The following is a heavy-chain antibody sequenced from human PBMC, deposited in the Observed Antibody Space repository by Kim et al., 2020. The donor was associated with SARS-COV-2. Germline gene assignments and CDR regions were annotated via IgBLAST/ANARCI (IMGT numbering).Heavy chain of an antibody. CDR2: SDK. V-gene: IGHV3-7*03. J-gene: IGHJ4*02. D-gene: IGHD3-16*01. Sequence: SDKDFVDSVKGRFTISRDNARNSLYMQMDSLRAEDTAVYYCAREGVGGFDYWGQGTLVTVSS. CDR3: AREGVGGFDY.